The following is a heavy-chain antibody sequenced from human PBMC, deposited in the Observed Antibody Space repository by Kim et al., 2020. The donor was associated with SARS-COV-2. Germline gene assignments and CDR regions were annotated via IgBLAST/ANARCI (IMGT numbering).Heavy chain of an antibody. J-gene: IGHJ3*01. CDR1: GFTFKTYT. Sequence: GGSLRLSCAASGFTFKTYTMSWVRQAPGKGLEWVSLIDAGGSTYSAASMKGRLTVSRDNFKNTVNLQMDRLRPEDTAVYYCARDPFGGGTDDFEVWGQGTMVTVS. D-gene: IGHD3-16*01. CDR2: IDAGGST. CDR3: ARDPFGGGTDDFEV. V-gene: IGHV3-53*01.